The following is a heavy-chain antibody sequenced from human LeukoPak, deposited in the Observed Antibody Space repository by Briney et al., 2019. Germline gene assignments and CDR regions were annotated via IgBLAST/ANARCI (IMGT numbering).Heavy chain of an antibody. J-gene: IGHJ4*02. CDR1: GYTFTSYG. D-gene: IGHD1-26*01. CDR2: ISAYNGNT. CDR3: ARVRGSYLRYYFDY. V-gene: IGHV1-18*01. Sequence: ASLKVSSKPSGYTFTSYGISTVRQAPGQGLEWMGWISAYNGNTNYAQKLQGRVTMTTDTSTSTAYMELRSLRSDDTAVYYCARVRGSYLRYYFDYWGQGTLVTVSS.